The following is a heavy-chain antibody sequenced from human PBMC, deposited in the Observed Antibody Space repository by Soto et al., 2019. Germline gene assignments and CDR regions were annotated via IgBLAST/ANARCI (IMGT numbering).Heavy chain of an antibody. CDR2: ISSNGGST. Sequence: EVQLVESGGGLVQPGGSLRLSCAASGFTFSSYAMHWVRQAPGKGLEYVSAISSNGGSTYYANSVKGRFTISRHNSKNALYVQLASLRAEDMALYYGAGGRGQWLVACYFDLWGRGTLVTVS. D-gene: IGHD6-19*01. J-gene: IGHJ2*01. CDR1: GFTFSSYA. V-gene: IGHV3-64*01. CDR3: AGGRGQWLVACYFDL.